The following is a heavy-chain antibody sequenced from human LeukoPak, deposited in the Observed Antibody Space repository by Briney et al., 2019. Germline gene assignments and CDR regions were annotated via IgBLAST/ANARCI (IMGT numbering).Heavy chain of an antibody. Sequence: SVKVSCKASGGTFSSYAISWVRQAPGQGLEWMGRIIPILGIANYAQKFQGRVTITADKSTSTAYMELSSLRSEDTAVYYRARTEAGATQLSDYWGQGTLVTVSS. CDR2: IIPILGIA. J-gene: IGHJ4*02. D-gene: IGHD1-26*01. V-gene: IGHV1-69*04. CDR3: ARTEAGATQLSDY. CDR1: GGTFSSYA.